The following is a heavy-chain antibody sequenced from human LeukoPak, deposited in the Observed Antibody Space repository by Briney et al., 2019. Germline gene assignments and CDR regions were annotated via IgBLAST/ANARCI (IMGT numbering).Heavy chain of an antibody. CDR2: IYYSGST. Sequence: SSEALSLTCTVSGGSISSTSYYWGWIRQPPGKGLEWIGSIYYSGSTYYNPSLKSRVTISVDTSKNQFSLKLSSVTAADTAVYYCARVFAASYYYYMDVWGKGTTVTVSS. J-gene: IGHJ6*03. CDR1: GGSISSTSYY. V-gene: IGHV4-39*07. CDR3: ARVFAASYYYYMDV. D-gene: IGHD2-15*01.